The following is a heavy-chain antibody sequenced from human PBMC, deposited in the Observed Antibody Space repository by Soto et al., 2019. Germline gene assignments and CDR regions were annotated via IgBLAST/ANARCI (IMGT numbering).Heavy chain of an antibody. D-gene: IGHD2-21*02. Sequence: GGSLRLSCAASGFTFSDYFMSWIRQAPGKGLEWVSYITNSGTIYYADSVKGRFTISRDNAKNSLFLQMNGLRDEDTAMYYCARAPTTVGTFDYWGQGTLVTAPQ. J-gene: IGHJ4*02. CDR1: GFTFSDYF. CDR2: ITNSGTI. CDR3: ARAPTTVGTFDY. V-gene: IGHV3-11*04.